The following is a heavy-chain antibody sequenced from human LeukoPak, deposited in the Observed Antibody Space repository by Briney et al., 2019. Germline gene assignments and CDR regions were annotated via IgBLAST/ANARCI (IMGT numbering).Heavy chain of an antibody. V-gene: IGHV4-59*12. D-gene: IGHD2-2*01. CDR1: GGSISSYY. Sequence: KPSETLSLTCTVSGGSISSYYWSWIRQPPGKGLEWIGYIYYSGSTNYNPSLKSRVTISVDTSKNQFSLKLSSVTAADTAVYYCARVAMRFYYFDYWGQGTLVTVSS. J-gene: IGHJ4*02. CDR2: IYYSGST. CDR3: ARVAMRFYYFDY.